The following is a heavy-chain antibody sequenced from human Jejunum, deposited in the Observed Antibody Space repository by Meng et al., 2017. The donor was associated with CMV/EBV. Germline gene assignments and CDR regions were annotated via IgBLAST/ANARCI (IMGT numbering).Heavy chain of an antibody. CDR2: TSYDGNSQ. CDR1: GFTFSSHA. V-gene: IGHV3-30*04. J-gene: IGHJ4*01. Sequence: SRAASGFTFSSHAMPWVRQAPGKGLEWVAVTSYDGNSQYYTDSVKGRFTISRDNSKNTLYLQLNSLRVEDTAVYYCARVRSSPGGGDWGHGTLVTVSS. CDR3: ARVRSSPGGGD. D-gene: IGHD6-13*01.